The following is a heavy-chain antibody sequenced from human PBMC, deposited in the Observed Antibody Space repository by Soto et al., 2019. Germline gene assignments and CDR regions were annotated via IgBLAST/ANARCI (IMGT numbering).Heavy chain of an antibody. D-gene: IGHD2-21*01. CDR3: LRGRDAASQFVSPHGMDV. J-gene: IGHJ4*02. CDR1: GYNLGAHY. CDR2: MDPITGGT. Sequence: GASVKVSCKASGYNLGAHYTYWVRQAPGRGLEGVGLMDPITGGTEYEERLRDRVTMTRDTSINTAYMVPRSVRSDGSAQDFGLRGRDAASQFVSPHGMDVWGRGTLVTVSS. V-gene: IGHV1-2*02.